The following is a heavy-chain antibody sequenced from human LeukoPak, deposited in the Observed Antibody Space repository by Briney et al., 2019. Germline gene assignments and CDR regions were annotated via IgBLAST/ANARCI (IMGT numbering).Heavy chain of an antibody. CDR1: GGSISSYY. Sequence: PSETLSLTCTVSGGSISSYYWSWIRQPPGKGLEWIGYIYYSGSTYYNPSLGSRVTISVDTSKNQFSLKLSSVTAADTAVYYCARSSEGRYYYDSSGFSYYYYYMDVWGKGTTVTISS. D-gene: IGHD3-22*01. J-gene: IGHJ6*03. CDR3: ARSSEGRYYYDSSGFSYYYYYMDV. V-gene: IGHV4-59*01. CDR2: IYYSGST.